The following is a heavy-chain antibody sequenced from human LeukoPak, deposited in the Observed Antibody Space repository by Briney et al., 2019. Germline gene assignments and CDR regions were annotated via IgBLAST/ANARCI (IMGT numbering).Heavy chain of an antibody. V-gene: IGHV3-48*03. Sequence: GGSLRLSCAASGFTFSSYEMNWVRQAPGKGLEWVSYISSSGSTIYYAYSVKGRFTISRDSAKNSLYLQMNSLRAEDTAVYYCAELGITMIGGVWGKGTTVTISS. CDR2: ISSSGSTI. CDR1: GFTFSSYE. CDR3: AELGITMIGGV. J-gene: IGHJ6*04. D-gene: IGHD3-10*02.